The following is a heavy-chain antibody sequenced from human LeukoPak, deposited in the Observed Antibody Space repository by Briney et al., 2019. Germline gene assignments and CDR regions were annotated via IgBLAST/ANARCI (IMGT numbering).Heavy chain of an antibody. CDR3: ARARMGSAYDYFDY. CDR1: GYTFTGYY. CDR2: INPNSGGT. Sequence: ASVKVSCKASGYTFTGYYIHWVRQAPGQGLEWMGWINPNSGGTNFAQKLQGRFTMTRDTSTTTAYMELSSLRSDGTAVYYCARARMGSAYDYFDYWGQGTLVTVSS. V-gene: IGHV1-2*02. D-gene: IGHD5-12*01. J-gene: IGHJ4*02.